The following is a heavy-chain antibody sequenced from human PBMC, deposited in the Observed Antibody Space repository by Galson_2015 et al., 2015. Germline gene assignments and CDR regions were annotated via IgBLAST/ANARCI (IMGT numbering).Heavy chain of an antibody. V-gene: IGHV3-48*02. CDR1: GLTFSSYS. CDR2: ISSSSSTI. Sequence: SLRLSCAASGLTFSSYSMNWVRQAPGKGLEWVSYISSSSSTIYYADSVKGRFTISRDNAKNSLYLQMNSLRDEDTAVYYCAREPYCSGGSCYGFDYWGQGTLVTVSS. D-gene: IGHD2-15*01. J-gene: IGHJ4*02. CDR3: AREPYCSGGSCYGFDY.